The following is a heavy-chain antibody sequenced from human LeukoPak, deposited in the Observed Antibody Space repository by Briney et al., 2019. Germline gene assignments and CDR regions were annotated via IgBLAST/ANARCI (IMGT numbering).Heavy chain of an antibody. J-gene: IGHJ4*02. V-gene: IGHV3-7*03. CDR2: IKQDGSEK. Sequence: GGSLRLSCAAYGFTFSNAWMSWVRQAPGKGLEWVANIKQDGSEKYYVDSVKGRFTISRDNAKNSLYLQMNSLRAEDTAVYYCAKMGSIVGATAFDYWGQGTLVTVSS. CDR3: AKMGSIVGATAFDY. CDR1: GFTFSNAW. D-gene: IGHD1-26*01.